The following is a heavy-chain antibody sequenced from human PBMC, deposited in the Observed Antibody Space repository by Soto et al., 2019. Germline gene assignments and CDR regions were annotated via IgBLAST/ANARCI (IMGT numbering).Heavy chain of an antibody. D-gene: IGHD3-3*01. V-gene: IGHV4-38-2*02. J-gene: IGHJ6*03. CDR1: GDSHY. Sequence: QAQLRESGPGLVKPSETLSLTCTFSGDSHYWVWIRQPPGRGLEWIGRVCYSGSTCSRGTPYYNPPLKSRVTVSLQTSENQLSLNLNFVTAADTAVYYCASGTSYDAPTGFYTNYYMDLWGRGTTVTVSS. CDR3: ASGTSYDAPTGFYTNYYMDL. CDR2: VCYSGSTCSRGTP.